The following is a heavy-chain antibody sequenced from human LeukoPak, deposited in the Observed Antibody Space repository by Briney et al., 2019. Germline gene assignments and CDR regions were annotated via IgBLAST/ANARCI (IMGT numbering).Heavy chain of an antibody. D-gene: IGHD1-20*01. J-gene: IGHJ4*02. Sequence: ASVKVSCKASGYTFSNYGISWVRQAPGQGLEWMGWISGYNGNTNYAQKFQGRVTMTTDTSTSTAYMELRSLRSDDTAVYYCARLITGTNGFDYWGQGTLVTVSS. V-gene: IGHV1-18*01. CDR3: ARLITGTNGFDY. CDR1: GYTFSNYG. CDR2: ISGYNGNT.